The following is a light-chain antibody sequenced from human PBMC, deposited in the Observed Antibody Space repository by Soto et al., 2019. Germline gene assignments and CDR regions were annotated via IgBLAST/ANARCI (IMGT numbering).Light chain of an antibody. CDR2: GAS. CDR1: QSVTSN. CDR3: QQYKNWPRT. J-gene: IGKJ1*01. V-gene: IGKV3-15*01. Sequence: EIVMTQSPATLSVSPGGRATLSCRASQSVTSNLAWYQQKRGQAPRLLIYGASTRATDIPARFSGSGSGTEFTLTISSLQSEDCAVYYCQQYKNWPRTFGQGTKVEI.